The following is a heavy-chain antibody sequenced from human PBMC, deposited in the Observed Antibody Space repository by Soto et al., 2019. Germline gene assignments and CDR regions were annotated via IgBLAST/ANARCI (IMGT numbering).Heavy chain of an antibody. J-gene: IGHJ6*03. V-gene: IGHV3-23*01. CDR2: ISGSGDSR. Sequence: GGSLRLSCAASGFTFSSYTMSWVRQAPGKGLEWVSAISGSGDSRYYADSVKGRFTIPRDNSRNSVDLQMNNLSAEDTAVYYCARTPPYDFWSGQENYYYYYMDVWGKGTTVTVSS. CDR1: GFTFSSYT. D-gene: IGHD3-3*01. CDR3: ARTPPYDFWSGQENYYYYYMDV.